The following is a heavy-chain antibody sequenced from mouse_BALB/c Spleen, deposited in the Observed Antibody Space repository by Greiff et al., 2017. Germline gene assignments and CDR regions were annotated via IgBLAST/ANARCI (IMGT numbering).Heavy chain of an antibody. CDR1: GFSLTSYG. CDR3: AREYGYDEEDYFDY. J-gene: IGHJ2*01. D-gene: IGHD2-2*01. CDR2: IWAGGST. V-gene: IGHV2-9*02. Sequence: VQRVESGPGLVAPSQSLSITCTVSGFSLTSYGVHWVRQPPGKGLEWLGVIWAGGSTNYNSALMSRLSISKDNSKSQVFLKMNSLQTDDTAMYYCAREYGYDEEDYFDYWGQGTTLTVSS.